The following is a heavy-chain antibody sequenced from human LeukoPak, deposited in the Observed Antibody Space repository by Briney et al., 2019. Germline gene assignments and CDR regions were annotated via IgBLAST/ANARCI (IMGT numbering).Heavy chain of an antibody. CDR1: GFTFSNYA. CDR2: IKQDGSEI. J-gene: IGHJ4*02. D-gene: IGHD6-19*01. Sequence: QPGGSLRLSCAASGFTFSNYAMNWVRQAPGKGLEWVANIKQDGSEINYVGSVKGRFTISRDNAKNSLYLQLNSLRAEDTAVYYCTTTGWKGVFDYWGQGTLVTVSS. CDR3: TTTGWKGVFDY. V-gene: IGHV3-7*02.